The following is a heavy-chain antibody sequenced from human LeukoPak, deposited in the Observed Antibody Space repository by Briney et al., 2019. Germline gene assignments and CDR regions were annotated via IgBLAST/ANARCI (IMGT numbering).Heavy chain of an antibody. J-gene: IGHJ4*02. D-gene: IGHD4-23*01. Sequence: PSETLSLTCTVSGGSITSYYWSWIRQPPGKGLEWIGYFSYSGSTSYNPSLKSRVTISVDTSKNQFSLKLISVTAADTAVYYCARGFGYGGNSNYWGQGTLVTVSS. CDR3: ARGFGYGGNSNY. V-gene: IGHV4-59*01. CDR2: FSYSGST. CDR1: GGSITSYY.